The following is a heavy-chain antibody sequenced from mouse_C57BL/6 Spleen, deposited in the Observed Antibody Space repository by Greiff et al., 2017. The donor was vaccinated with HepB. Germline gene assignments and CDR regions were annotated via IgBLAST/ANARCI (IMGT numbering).Heavy chain of an antibody. Sequence: VQLQQPGAELVKPGASVKMSCTASGYTFTSYWITWVKQRPGQGLEWIGDIYPGSGSTNYNEKFKSKATLTVDTSSSTAYMQLSSLTSEDSAVYYCARSLSGNYRWYFDVWGTGTTVTVSS. V-gene: IGHV1-55*01. CDR3: ARSLSGNYRWYFDV. CDR1: GYTFTSYW. D-gene: IGHD2-1*01. CDR2: IYPGSGST. J-gene: IGHJ1*03.